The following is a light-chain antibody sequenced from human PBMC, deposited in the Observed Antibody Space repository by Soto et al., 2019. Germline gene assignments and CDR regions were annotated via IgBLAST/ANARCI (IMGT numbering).Light chain of an antibody. Sequence: QSVLTQPRSVSGCPGQSVTISCTGTSSDVCGYNYVSWYQQHPGKAPKLMIYDVSKRPSGVPDRFSGSKSGNTASLTISGLQAEDEADYYCCSYAGSYTYVFGTGTKRTVL. J-gene: IGLJ1*01. CDR3: CSYAGSYTYV. CDR2: DVS. CDR1: SSDVCGYNY. V-gene: IGLV2-11*01.